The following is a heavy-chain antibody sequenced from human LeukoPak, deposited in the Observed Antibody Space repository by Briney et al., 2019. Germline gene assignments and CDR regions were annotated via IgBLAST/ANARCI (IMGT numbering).Heavy chain of an antibody. D-gene: IGHD2-2*01. CDR2: IYYSGST. Sequence: SETLSLTCTVSGGSISSYYWSWIRQPPGKGLEWIGYIYYSGSTNYNPSLKSRVTISVDTSKNQFSLKLSSVTAAGTAVYYCAGFLVVPAAFDIWGQGTMVTVSS. CDR1: GGSISSYY. CDR3: AGFLVVPAAFDI. J-gene: IGHJ3*02. V-gene: IGHV4-59*01.